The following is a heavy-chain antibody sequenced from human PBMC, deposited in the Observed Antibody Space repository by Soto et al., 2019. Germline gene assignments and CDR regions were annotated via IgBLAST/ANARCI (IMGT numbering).Heavy chain of an antibody. J-gene: IGHJ3*02. CDR2: IFHSGST. D-gene: IGHD6-13*01. V-gene: IGHV4-4*02. Sequence: PSETLSLTCAVSGGSISSSHWWTWVRQPPGKGLDWIGEIFHSGSTNYNPSLRSRVTISLDKSRNHFSLTLRSVTAADTAVYYRARSPGSSWFGGGAFDIWGQGTMVTVS. CDR1: GGSISSSHW. CDR3: ARSPGSSWFGGGAFDI.